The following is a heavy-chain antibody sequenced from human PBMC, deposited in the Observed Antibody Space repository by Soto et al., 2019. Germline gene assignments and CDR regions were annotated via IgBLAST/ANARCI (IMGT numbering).Heavy chain of an antibody. CDR3: ARDRVGGLDV. J-gene: IGHJ6*02. Sequence: QVQLVQSGAEVKKPGASVKVSCKASGYTFTSYDINWVRQATGQGLEWMGWMNPNSGNTGYAQKFQGRVTMTRNTSISTAYTGRSRLGSEDTAVSYCARDRVGGLDVWGQGTTVTVSS. CDR2: MNPNSGNT. CDR1: GYTFTSYD. D-gene: IGHD3-16*01. V-gene: IGHV1-8*01.